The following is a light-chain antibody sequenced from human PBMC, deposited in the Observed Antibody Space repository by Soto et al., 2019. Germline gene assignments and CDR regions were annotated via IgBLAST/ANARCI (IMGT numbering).Light chain of an antibody. Sequence: DIRLTQSPSSLSASVGDRVTVTCRASQSVRSYLHWYQQKPGKAPKLLIYAVSSLQNGVSSRFSGSGSGTDFTLSISNLQPEDLGTYYCQQTSSTPTFGGGTKVEIK. V-gene: IGKV1-39*01. CDR2: AVS. CDR1: QSVRSY. J-gene: IGKJ4*01. CDR3: QQTSSTPT.